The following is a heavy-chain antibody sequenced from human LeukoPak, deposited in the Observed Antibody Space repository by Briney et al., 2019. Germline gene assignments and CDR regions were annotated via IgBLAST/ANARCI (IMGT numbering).Heavy chain of an antibody. D-gene: IGHD3-22*01. Sequence: GGSLRLSCAASGLTFSSFAMSWVRQAPGKGLEWVAVMSSDGNAMFYADSVKGRFTISRDNSKNTLYLQMNSLRAEDTAVYYCVRESEYYFDHSASFDYWGQGTLVTVSS. CDR1: GLTFSSFA. J-gene: IGHJ4*02. V-gene: IGHV3-30-3*01. CDR3: VRESEYYFDHSASFDY. CDR2: MSSDGNAM.